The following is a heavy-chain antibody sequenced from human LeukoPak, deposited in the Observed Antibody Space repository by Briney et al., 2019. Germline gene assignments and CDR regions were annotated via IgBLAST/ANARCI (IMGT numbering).Heavy chain of an antibody. J-gene: IGHJ4*02. CDR2: INHSGST. CDR3: ASAPRIAAAGHRWYYFDY. D-gene: IGHD6-13*01. CDR1: GGSFSGYY. V-gene: IGHV4-34*01. Sequence: PSETLSLTCAVYGGSFSGYYWSWIRQPPEKGLEWIGEINHSGSTNYNPSLKSRVTISVDTSKNQFSLKLSSVTAADTAVYYCASAPRIAAAGHRWYYFDYWGQGTLVTVSS.